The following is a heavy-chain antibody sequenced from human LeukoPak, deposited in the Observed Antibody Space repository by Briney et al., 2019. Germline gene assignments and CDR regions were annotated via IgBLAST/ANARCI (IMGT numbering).Heavy chain of an antibody. CDR3: ARATFSSSGHSY. J-gene: IGHJ4*02. V-gene: IGHV3-48*03. D-gene: IGHD6-13*01. CDR1: GFTFSYYE. Sequence: LPGGSLRLSCAASGFTFSYYEMNWVRQAPGKGLGWVSYISNSGATIYYADSVKGRFTISRDNAKSSLFLQMNSLRAEDTGVYYCARATFSSSGHSYWGQGTLVTVSS. CDR2: ISNSGATI.